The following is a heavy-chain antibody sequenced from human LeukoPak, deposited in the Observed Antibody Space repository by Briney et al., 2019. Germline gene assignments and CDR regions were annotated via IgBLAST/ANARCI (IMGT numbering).Heavy chain of an antibody. D-gene: IGHD3-22*01. V-gene: IGHV3-11*04. CDR2: ISSSGSTI. CDR1: GFTFSDYY. J-gene: IGHJ3*02. Sequence: GALRLSCAASGFTFSDYYMSWIRQAPGKGLEWVSYISSSGSTIYYADSVKGRFTISRDNAKNSLYLQMNSLRAEDTAVYYCAKVLSNYYDSSGYYFAFDIWGQGTMVTVSS. CDR3: AKVLSNYYDSSGYYFAFDI.